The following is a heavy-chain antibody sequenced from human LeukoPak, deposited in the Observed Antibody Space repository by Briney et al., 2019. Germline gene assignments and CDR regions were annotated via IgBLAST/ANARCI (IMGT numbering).Heavy chain of an antibody. J-gene: IGHJ5*02. CDR2: IYTSGST. CDR1: GGSISSGSYY. V-gene: IGHV4-61*02. D-gene: IGHD2-8*01. CDR3: ARLVLGYCTNGVCYRWFDP. Sequence: SQTLSLTCTVSGGSISSGSYYWSWIRQPAGKGLEWIGRIYTSGSTNYNPSLKSRVTISVDTSKNQFPLKLSSVTAADTAVYYCARLVLGYCTNGVCYRWFDPWGQGTLVTVSS.